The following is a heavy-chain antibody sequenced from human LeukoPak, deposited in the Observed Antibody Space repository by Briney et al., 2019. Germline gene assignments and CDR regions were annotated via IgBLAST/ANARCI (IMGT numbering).Heavy chain of an antibody. Sequence: GGSLRLSCAASGFTFSTYGMHWVRPAPGKGLEWVAFIRYDGSNKYYADSVKGRFTISRDNSKNTLYLQMNSLRAEDTAVYYCASNPYSSSWYDYWGQGTLVTVSS. V-gene: IGHV3-30*02. CDR1: GFTFSTYG. CDR2: IRYDGSNK. J-gene: IGHJ4*02. CDR3: ASNPYSSSWYDY. D-gene: IGHD6-13*01.